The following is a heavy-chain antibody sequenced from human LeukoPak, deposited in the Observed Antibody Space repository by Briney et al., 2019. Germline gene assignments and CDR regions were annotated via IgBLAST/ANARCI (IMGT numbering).Heavy chain of an antibody. Sequence: GGSLRLSCSASGFTFSSYGMHWIRQAPVKGLEWLAVISRDGNNKYYADSVRGRFTLSRDNSKNTLYLQMNSLRAEDTAVYYCAKSGLSSGWYPYDNWGQGALVTVSS. CDR2: ISRDGNNK. V-gene: IGHV3-30*18. CDR1: GFTFSSYG. CDR3: AKSGLSSGWYPYDN. D-gene: IGHD6-19*01. J-gene: IGHJ4*02.